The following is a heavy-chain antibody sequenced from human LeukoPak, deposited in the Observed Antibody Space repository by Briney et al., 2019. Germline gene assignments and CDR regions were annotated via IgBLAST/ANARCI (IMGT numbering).Heavy chain of an antibody. J-gene: IGHJ5*02. CDR3: AKCRVVRGGHNWFDP. CDR2: ISGSGGST. V-gene: IGHV3-23*01. CDR1: GFTFSSYA. Sequence: GGSLRLSCAASGFTFSSYAMSWVRQAPGKGLEWVSAISGSGGSTYYADSVKGRFTISRDNSENTLYLQMNSLRAEDTAVYYCAKCRVVRGGHNWFDPWGQGTLVTVSS. D-gene: IGHD3-10*01.